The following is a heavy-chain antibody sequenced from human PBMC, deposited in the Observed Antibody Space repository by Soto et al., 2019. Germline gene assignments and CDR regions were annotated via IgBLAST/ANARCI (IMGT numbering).Heavy chain of an antibody. CDR1: GFTFSSYA. Sequence: EVQLLESGGGLVQPGGSLRLSCAASGFTFSSYAMSWVRQAPGKGLECVSAISGSGGSTYYADSVKGRVTISRDNSKNTLYLQMNTLRAEDTAVYYCAKDQGIVDNWFDPWGQRTLVIVAS. CDR3: AKDQGIVDNWFDP. D-gene: IGHD1-26*01. CDR2: ISGSGGST. V-gene: IGHV3-23*01. J-gene: IGHJ5*02.